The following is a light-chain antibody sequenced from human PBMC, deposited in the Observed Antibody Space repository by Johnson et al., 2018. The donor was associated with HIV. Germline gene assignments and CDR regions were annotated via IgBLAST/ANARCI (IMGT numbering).Light chain of an antibody. CDR3: GTWDTSLSTGGA. V-gene: IGLV1-51*02. Sequence: QSVLTQSPSVSAAPGQKVTISCSGSSSTIGNKYVSWYQILPGTAPKLLIYKNNQRPSGIPDRFSGSKSGTSATLGITGLQPGDEADYYCGTWDTSLSTGGAFGTGTKVTVL. CDR2: KNN. J-gene: IGLJ1*01. CDR1: SSTIGNKY.